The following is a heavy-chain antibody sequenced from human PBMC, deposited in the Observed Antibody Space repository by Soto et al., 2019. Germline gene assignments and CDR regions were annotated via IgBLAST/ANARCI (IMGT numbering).Heavy chain of an antibody. CDR3: ARLEGLATISYYFDF. CDR1: GDSINSDKYY. CDR2: IYYRGNT. J-gene: IGHJ4*02. D-gene: IGHD3-9*01. V-gene: IGHV4-39*01. Sequence: QLQESGPGLVKPSETLSLTCSVSGDSINSDKYYWGWIRQPPGKGLEWIGSIYYRGNTYYNPSPQNRVTISLAKSKSQFSLRLNSVTAADSAVYFCARLEGLATISYYFDFWGQGAQVTVSS.